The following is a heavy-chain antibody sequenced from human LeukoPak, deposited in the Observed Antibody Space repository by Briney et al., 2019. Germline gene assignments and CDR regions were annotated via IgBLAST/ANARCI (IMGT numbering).Heavy chain of an antibody. V-gene: IGHV6-1*01. CDR2: TYYRSNLYN. CDR1: GDIVSSNSAA. CDR3: ARDREAHLDY. Sequence: SQTLSLTCALSGDIVSSNSAAWNWIRQSPSRGLEWLGRTYYRSNLYNDYAVSVKSRMTINPDISKNQFSLQLNSVTPEDTAVYYCARDREAHLDYWGQGTLVTVSS. J-gene: IGHJ4*02.